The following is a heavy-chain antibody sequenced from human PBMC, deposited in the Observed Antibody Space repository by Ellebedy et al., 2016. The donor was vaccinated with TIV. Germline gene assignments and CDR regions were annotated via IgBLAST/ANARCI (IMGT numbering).Heavy chain of an antibody. D-gene: IGHD3-16*01. V-gene: IGHV3-23*01. J-gene: IGHJ4*02. CDR1: GFTFSNYA. CDR2: ISPTGGNT. CDR3: ARDYASG. Sequence: GESLKISCAASGFTFSNYAMGWVRQAPGKGLHWVSFISPTGGNTNYADSVKGRFTFSRDNSKNTVYLQRNSLRVEDTAVYYCARDYASGWGQGTLVTVSS.